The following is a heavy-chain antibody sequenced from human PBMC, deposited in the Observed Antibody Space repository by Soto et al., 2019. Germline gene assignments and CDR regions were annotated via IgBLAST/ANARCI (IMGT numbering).Heavy chain of an antibody. V-gene: IGHV3-7*03. CDR2: INPDGSVG. CDR1: GFTFSTYW. D-gene: IGHD3-16*01. CDR3: AGWGGHDYNC. Sequence: EVQLLGSGGGLVQPGGSLRLSCVASGFTFSTYWMNWVRQAPGMGLEWVANINPDGSVGTYVDSVKGRFTTSRENAKNSPYLQMNILGADAKAVDFCAGWGGHDYNCWGQGILVTVSS. J-gene: IGHJ4*02.